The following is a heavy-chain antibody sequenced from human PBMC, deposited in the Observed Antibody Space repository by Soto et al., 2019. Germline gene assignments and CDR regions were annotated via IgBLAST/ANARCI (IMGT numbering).Heavy chain of an antibody. Sequence: QVQLVQSGAAVKKPGSSVKVSCKASGGTFSTYTVVWVRQAPGQGLEWVGRILPMLDITNSAQSFQGRVTMTADKSTNTAYLELTRLRSEDTAVYFCSLGTWSAETFDIWGRGTMVTVSS. CDR1: GGTFSTYT. CDR3: SLGTWSAETFDI. D-gene: IGHD3-3*01. V-gene: IGHV1-69*02. J-gene: IGHJ3*02. CDR2: ILPMLDIT.